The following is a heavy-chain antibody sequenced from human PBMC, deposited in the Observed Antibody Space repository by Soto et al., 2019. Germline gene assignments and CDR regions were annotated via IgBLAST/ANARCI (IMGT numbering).Heavy chain of an antibody. CDR1: GFTFSDYY. D-gene: IGHD3-10*01. CDR2: ISSSSSYT. V-gene: IGHV3-11*05. Sequence: QVQLVESGGGLVKPGGSLRLSCAASGFTFSDYYMSWIRQAPGKGLEWVSYISSSSSYTNYADSVKGRFTISRDNAKKSLYLQMNSLRAEDTAVYYCARGWFNDYYYGMDVWGQGTTFTVSS. CDR3: ARGWFNDYYYGMDV. J-gene: IGHJ6*02.